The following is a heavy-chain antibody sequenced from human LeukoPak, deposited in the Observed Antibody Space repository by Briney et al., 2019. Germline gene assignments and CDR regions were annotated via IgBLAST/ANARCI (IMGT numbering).Heavy chain of an antibody. D-gene: IGHD4-17*01. Sequence: SETLSLTCTVSGGSISSYYWSWIRQPPGKGLEWIGYIYYSGSTNYNPSLKSRVTISVDTSKNQFSLKLSSVTAADTAVYYCARERDYDGSIDYWAREPWSPSPQ. CDR3: ARERDYDGSIDY. V-gene: IGHV4-59*01. CDR2: IYYSGST. CDR1: GGSISSYY. J-gene: IGHJ4*02.